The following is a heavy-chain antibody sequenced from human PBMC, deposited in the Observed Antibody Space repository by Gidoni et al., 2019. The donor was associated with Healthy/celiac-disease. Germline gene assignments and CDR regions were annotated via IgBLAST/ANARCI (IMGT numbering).Heavy chain of an antibody. Sequence: QVQLVQSGAEVKQPGSSVKLSCNASGGTFSSYALSWVRQARGQGLEWMGGIIPIFGTANYAQKFQGRVTITADESTSTADMELSSMRSEETAVYYCARDPAVPWFGESRNDAFDIWGQGTMVTVSS. D-gene: IGHD3-10*01. CDR1: GGTFSSYA. J-gene: IGHJ3*02. CDR3: ARDPAVPWFGESRNDAFDI. V-gene: IGHV1-69*01. CDR2: IIPIFGTA.